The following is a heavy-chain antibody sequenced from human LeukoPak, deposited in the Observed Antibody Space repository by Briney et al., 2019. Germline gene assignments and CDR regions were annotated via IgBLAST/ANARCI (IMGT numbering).Heavy chain of an antibody. D-gene: IGHD3-10*01. V-gene: IGHV4-34*01. J-gene: IGHJ4*02. CDR2: INHSGST. Sequence: MPSETLSLTCAVYGGSFSGYYWSWIRQPPGKGLEWIGEINHSGSTNYNPSLKSRVTISVDTSKNQFSLKLSSVTAADTAVYYCARHSHYMVRTDYWGQGTLVTVSS. CDR1: GGSFSGYY. CDR3: ARHSHYMVRTDY.